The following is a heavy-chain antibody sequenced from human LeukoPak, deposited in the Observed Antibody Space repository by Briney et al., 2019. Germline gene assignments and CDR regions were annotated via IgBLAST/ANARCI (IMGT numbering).Heavy chain of an antibody. V-gene: IGHV4-39*01. Sequence: NPSETLSLTCTVSGGSISSSSYYWGWIRQPPGKGLEWIGSIYYSGSTYYNPSLKSRVTISVDTSKNQFSLKLSSVTAADTAVYYCASLYYYDSSGYYYGAFDYWGQGTLVTVSS. CDR2: IYYSGST. CDR1: GGSISSSSYY. CDR3: ASLYYYDSSGYYYGAFDY. D-gene: IGHD3-22*01. J-gene: IGHJ4*02.